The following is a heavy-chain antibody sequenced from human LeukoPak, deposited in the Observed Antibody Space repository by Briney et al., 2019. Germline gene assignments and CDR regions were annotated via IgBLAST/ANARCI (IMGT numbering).Heavy chain of an antibody. V-gene: IGHV3-7*01. J-gene: IGHJ3*02. CDR3: AREPFYDSSGYYLRAAFDI. CDR1: GFTLSGYW. Sequence: GGSLRLSCAASGFTLSGYWMSWVRQAPGKGLEWVANIKEDGSEKYYVDSVKGRFTISRDYAKNSLYLQMNSLRAEDTAVYYCAREPFYDSSGYYLRAAFDIWGQGTLVTVSS. D-gene: IGHD3-22*01. CDR2: IKEDGSEK.